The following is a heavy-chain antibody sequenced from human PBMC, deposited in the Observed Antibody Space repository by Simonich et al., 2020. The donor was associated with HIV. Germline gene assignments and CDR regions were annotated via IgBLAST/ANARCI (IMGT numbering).Heavy chain of an antibody. CDR3: ARGWDGISSSLDDY. CDR1: GFTFCDSW. D-gene: IGHD6-6*01. J-gene: IGHJ4*02. V-gene: IGHV3-7*01. Sequence: EVQLVESGGGLVQPGGSLRLSCAASGFTFCDSWMTWVRQAPRKGLEGGANINQYGRGKYYVDSVKGRVTISRDNAKNSLYLQMNSLRVEDTAVYYCARGWDGISSSLDDYWGQGTLVTVSS. CDR2: INQYGRGK.